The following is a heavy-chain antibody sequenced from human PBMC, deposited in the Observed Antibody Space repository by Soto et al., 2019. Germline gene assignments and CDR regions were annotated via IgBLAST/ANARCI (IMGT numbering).Heavy chain of an antibody. Sequence: SESLSLACTFSGGSISNGGYYWNWVRQHPGKGLEWIGYIHYSGSTWYNPSLESRVTISVDTSKDQFSLKLRSVTAADTAVYYCARVRGSGNYAAYYFDSWGQGTLVTSPQ. CDR2: IHYSGST. V-gene: IGHV4-31*03. CDR1: GGSISNGGYY. CDR3: ARVRGSGNYAAYYFDS. D-gene: IGHD3-10*01. J-gene: IGHJ4*01.